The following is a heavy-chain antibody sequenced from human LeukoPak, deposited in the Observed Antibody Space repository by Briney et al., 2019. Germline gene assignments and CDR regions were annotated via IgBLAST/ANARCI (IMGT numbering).Heavy chain of an antibody. J-gene: IGHJ3*02. D-gene: IGHD4-11*01. V-gene: IGHV4-61*02. CDR3: ARDPTVAKHGDAFDI. CDR2: IYTSGST. Sequence: SQTLSLTCTVSGGSISSGSYYWSSIRQPAGKGVEWIGRIYTSGSTNYTPSLKSRVTISVDTSKNQFSLKLSSVTAADTAVYYCARDPTVAKHGDAFDIWGQGTMVTVSS. CDR1: GGSISSGSYY.